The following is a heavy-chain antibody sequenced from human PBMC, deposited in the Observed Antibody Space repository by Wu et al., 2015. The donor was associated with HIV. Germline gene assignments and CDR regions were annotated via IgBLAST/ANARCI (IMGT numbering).Heavy chain of an antibody. D-gene: IGHD6-19*01. J-gene: IGHJ1*01. CDR1: GGSFTNYY. CDR3: ARHSGGWHSGAEYIQH. Sequence: QVQLQQWGAGLVKPSETLSLTCAVYGGSFTNYYWSWIRQPPGKGLQWIGEINHSGSTNYNPSLKSRVTISVDTSKNQFSLKLRSVTAADTAVYYCARHSGGWHSGAEYIQHWGQGTLVTVSS. V-gene: IGHV4-34*01. CDR2: INHSGST.